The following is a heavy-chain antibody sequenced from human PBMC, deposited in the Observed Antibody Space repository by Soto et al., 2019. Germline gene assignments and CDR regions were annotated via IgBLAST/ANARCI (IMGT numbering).Heavy chain of an antibody. CDR2: IMPTVDSA. J-gene: IGHJ6*02. CDR1: GGTLSDYA. CDR3: AVAAVREIMAQESSGMAV. D-gene: IGHD3-10*01. V-gene: IGHV1-69*01. Sequence: QAQLEQSGGEVKKPGSSVKVSCKASGGTLSDYAISWVRQAPGQGLEWMGGIMPTVDSANYAQNFQGRLTISADESTSTANLELSSLRSDDTAVYYCAVAAVREIMAQESSGMAVWGQGTTVIVSS.